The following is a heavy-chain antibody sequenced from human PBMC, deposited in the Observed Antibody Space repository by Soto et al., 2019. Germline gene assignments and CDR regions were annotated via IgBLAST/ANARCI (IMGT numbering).Heavy chain of an antibody. D-gene: IGHD2-2*01. CDR3: ARVIPGAEAWFHP. Sequence: QGQLVQSGVEVKKPGASVKVSCSASGNTFTNFGVTWVRQAPGQGLGWMGWISPYTDDPSYAQKFQGRVTMTIDTSTSTAYLDVRSLSSDDTAVYYCARVIPGAEAWFHPWGQGTLVTVSS. V-gene: IGHV1-18*01. CDR2: ISPYTDDP. CDR1: GNTFTNFG. J-gene: IGHJ5*02.